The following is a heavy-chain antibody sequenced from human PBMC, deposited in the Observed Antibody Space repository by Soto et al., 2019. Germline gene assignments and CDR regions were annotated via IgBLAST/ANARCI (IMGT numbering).Heavy chain of an antibody. Sequence: QVQLVQSGAEVKEPGASVTVSCKASGYTFVSYGISWVRQAPGQGLEWMGWISPYNGNTKYAQKFQGRVTMTTDTSTSTVYMELRSLRSDDTAVYYCSRDAQKWPVAAFDTWGQGTMVTVSS. J-gene: IGHJ3*02. CDR2: ISPYNGNT. V-gene: IGHV1-18*01. CDR1: GYTFVSYG. D-gene: IGHD6-19*01. CDR3: SRDAQKWPVAAFDT.